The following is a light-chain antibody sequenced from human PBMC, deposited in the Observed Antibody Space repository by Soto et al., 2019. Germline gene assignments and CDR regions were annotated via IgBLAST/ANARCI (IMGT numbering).Light chain of an antibody. CDR1: QSVGDTY. J-gene: IGKJ1*01. CDR3: QYFGRR. Sequence: EIVLTESPVTLSLSPVDRATLCCRAIQSVGDTYLAWYQQIPGQAPRLLIYGASNRATGIPDRFSGSGSGTDFTLTINRLEPEDFAVYYCQYFGRRFGQGTKVDIK. CDR2: GAS. V-gene: IGKV3-20*01.